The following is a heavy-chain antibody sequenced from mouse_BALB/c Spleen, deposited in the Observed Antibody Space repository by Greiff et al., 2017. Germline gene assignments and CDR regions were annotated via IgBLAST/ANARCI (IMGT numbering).Heavy chain of an antibody. CDR1: GFTFSSFG. D-gene: IGHD2-2*01. CDR3: ARGLPPIDY. CDR2: ISSGSSTI. J-gene: IGHJ4*01. Sequence: EVHLVESGGGLVQPGGSRKLSCAASGFTFSSFGMHWVRQAPEKGLEWVAYISSGSSTIYYADTVKGRFTISRDNPKNTLFLQMTSLRSEDTAMYYCARGLPPIDYWGQGTSVTVSS. V-gene: IGHV5-17*02.